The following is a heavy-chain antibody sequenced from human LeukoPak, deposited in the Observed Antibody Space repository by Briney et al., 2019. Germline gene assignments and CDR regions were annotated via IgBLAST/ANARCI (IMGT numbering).Heavy chain of an antibody. CDR2: ITRSASPM. CDR1: GFTFNLYT. D-gene: IGHD3-22*01. V-gene: IGHV3-21*01. CDR3: ARSYYDNSGYSRH. J-gene: IGHJ1*01. Sequence: GGSLRLSCVTSGFTFNLYTMNWVRQAPGKGLEWVSSITRSASPMYYADSVKGRFTISRDNARNSLYLQMNSLRDEDTAVYYCARSYYDNSGYSRHWGQGTLVSVSS.